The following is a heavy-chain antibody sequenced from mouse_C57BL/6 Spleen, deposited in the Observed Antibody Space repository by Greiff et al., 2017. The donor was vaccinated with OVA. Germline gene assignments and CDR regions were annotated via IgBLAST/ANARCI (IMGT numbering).Heavy chain of an antibody. CDR3: ARCDYDGGYAMDY. CDR2: INPGSGGT. D-gene: IGHD2-4*01. CDR1: GYAFTNYL. V-gene: IGHV1-54*01. J-gene: IGHJ4*01. Sequence: VQLQQSGAELVRPGTSVKVSCKASGYAFTNYLIEWVKQRPGQGLEWIGVINPGSGGTNYNEKFKGKATLTADTSSSTAYMQLSSLTSEDSAVYFCARCDYDGGYAMDYWGQGTSVTVSS.